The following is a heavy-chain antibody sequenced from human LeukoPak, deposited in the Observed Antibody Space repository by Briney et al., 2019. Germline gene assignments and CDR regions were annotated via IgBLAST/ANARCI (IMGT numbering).Heavy chain of an antibody. D-gene: IGHD1-26*01. CDR3: ARNGIVGAGYYFDY. J-gene: IGHJ4*02. V-gene: IGHV3-48*04. Sequence: PGGSLRLSCAASGFTFSSYGMTWVRQAPGKGLEWVSYISSSSSTIYYADSVKGRFSISRDNAKKSLYLQMNILRAEDTAVYYCARNGIVGAGYYFDYWGQGTLVTVSS. CDR1: GFTFSSYG. CDR2: ISSSSSTI.